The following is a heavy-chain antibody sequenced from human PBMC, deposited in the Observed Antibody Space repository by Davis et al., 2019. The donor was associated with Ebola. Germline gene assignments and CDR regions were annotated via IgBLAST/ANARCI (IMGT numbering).Heavy chain of an antibody. D-gene: IGHD6-19*01. Sequence: ASVKVSCKASGYTFTGYYMHWVRQTPGQGLEWMGRINPNSGGTNYAQKFQGRVTMTRDTSISTAYMELSRLRSDDTAVYYCARDHRAVAGTGWDYWGQGTLVTVSS. CDR2: INPNSGGT. V-gene: IGHV1-2*06. J-gene: IGHJ4*02. CDR1: GYTFTGYY. CDR3: ARDHRAVAGTGWDY.